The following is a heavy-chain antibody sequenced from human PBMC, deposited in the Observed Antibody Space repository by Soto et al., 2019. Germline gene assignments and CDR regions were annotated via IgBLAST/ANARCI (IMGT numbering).Heavy chain of an antibody. Sequence: QVQLVQSGAEVKKPGASVKVSCKASGYTFTSYGISWVRQAPGQGLEWMGWISAYNGNTNSAQKLQGRVTMTTDTSTSTADMELRSLRSDATAVYYCARVTIFGVVAPHWFDPWGQGTLVTVSS. V-gene: IGHV1-18*01. CDR3: ARVTIFGVVAPHWFDP. J-gene: IGHJ5*02. D-gene: IGHD3-3*01. CDR2: ISAYNGNT. CDR1: GYTFTSYG.